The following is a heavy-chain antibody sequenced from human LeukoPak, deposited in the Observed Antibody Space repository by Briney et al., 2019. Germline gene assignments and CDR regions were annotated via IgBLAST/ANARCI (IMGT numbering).Heavy chain of an antibody. V-gene: IGHV1-2*02. CDR3: ARGTGTSWFDS. D-gene: IGHD1-7*01. J-gene: IGHJ5*01. CDR1: GYTFTAHY. CDR2: MNTNSGAT. Sequence: ASVTVSCKASGYTFTAHYMHWVRQAPGEGLEWMGWMNTNSGATSYTQKFQGRVSMTRDTSIATAYMDLTSLTSDDTAVYYCARGTGTSWFDSWGQGTLVTVSS.